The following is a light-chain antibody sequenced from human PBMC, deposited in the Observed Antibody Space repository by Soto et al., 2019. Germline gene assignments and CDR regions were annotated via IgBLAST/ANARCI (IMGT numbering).Light chain of an antibody. CDR1: QSVSSN. Sequence: EIVMTQSPATLSVSPGERATLSCRASQSVSSNLAWYQQKPGQAPRLLIYGASTRATGISARFSGSGSGTAFTLTISSLQSEDFAVYYCQQYNNWPLTFGGGNKVEIK. J-gene: IGKJ4*01. CDR3: QQYNNWPLT. CDR2: GAS. V-gene: IGKV3-15*01.